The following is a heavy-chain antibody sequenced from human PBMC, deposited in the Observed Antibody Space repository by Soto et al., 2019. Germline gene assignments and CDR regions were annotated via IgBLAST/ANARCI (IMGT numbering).Heavy chain of an antibody. CDR2: ISSSSSYI. J-gene: IGHJ4*02. CDR1: GFTFSSYS. V-gene: IGHV3-21*01. CDR3: ARGRGDIVVVPAAPLDY. D-gene: IGHD2-2*01. Sequence: PGGSLRLSCAASGFTFSSYSMNWVRQAPGEGLEWVSSISSSSSYIYYADSVKGRFTISRDNAKNSLYLQMNSLRAEDTAVYYCARGRGDIVVVPAAPLDYWGQGTLVTVSS.